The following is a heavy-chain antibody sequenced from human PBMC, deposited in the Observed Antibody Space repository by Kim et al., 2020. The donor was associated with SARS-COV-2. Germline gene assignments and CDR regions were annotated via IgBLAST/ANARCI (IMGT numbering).Heavy chain of an antibody. Sequence: SEKGRFTISSDNSKNTLYLQMNSLRAENTAVYYCAKSEAVAGTRGYYFAYWGQGTLVTVSS. V-gene: IGHV3-30*02. J-gene: IGHJ4*02. CDR3: AKSEAVAGTRGYYFAY. D-gene: IGHD6-19*01.